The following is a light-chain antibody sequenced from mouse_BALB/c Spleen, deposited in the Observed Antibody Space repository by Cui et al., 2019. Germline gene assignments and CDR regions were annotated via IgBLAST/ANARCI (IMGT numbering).Light chain of an antibody. J-gene: IGKJ5*01. Sequence: DIVMTQSPTFMSTSVGDRVSITCKASQDVGTAVAWYQQKPGQSPKLLIYCASTRQTGVPDRFTGSGSGTDFTLTLSNVQSEDLADYFCQQYSSYPLTFGAGTKLELK. CDR3: QQYSSYPLT. CDR2: CAS. CDR1: QDVGTA. V-gene: IGKV6-23*01.